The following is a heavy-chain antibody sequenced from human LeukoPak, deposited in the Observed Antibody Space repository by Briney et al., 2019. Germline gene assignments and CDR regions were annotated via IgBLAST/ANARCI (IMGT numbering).Heavy chain of an antibody. CDR3: ARESDFDCSGGSCYPSYYFDY. J-gene: IGHJ4*02. CDR2: IISSDGFT. CDR1: GYTFTNYY. V-gene: IGHV1-46*01. Sequence: ASVKVSCKASGYTFTNYYIHWVRQAPGQGLEWMGMIISSDGFTTYAQKFQGRLTMTRDMSTSTVYMELSSLRSEDTAVYYCARESDFDCSGGSCYPSYYFDYWGQGTLVTVSS. D-gene: IGHD2-15*01.